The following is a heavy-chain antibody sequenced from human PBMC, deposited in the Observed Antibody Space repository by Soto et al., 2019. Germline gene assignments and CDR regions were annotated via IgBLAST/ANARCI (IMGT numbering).Heavy chain of an antibody. Sequence: QVQLQESGPGLLKPSETLSLTCTVSGGSINSYYWSWIRQPPGKGLEWVAYIYYTGRTNNNPSLKXXXSXTLDTSKNQISLNLSSGTAAATAVYYCARHSSTVIQKACVAYWGQGTRVTVSS. CDR2: IYYTGRT. J-gene: IGHJ4*02. V-gene: IGHV4-59*08. CDR3: ARHSSTVIQKACVAY. D-gene: IGHD4-17*01. CDR1: GGSINSYY.